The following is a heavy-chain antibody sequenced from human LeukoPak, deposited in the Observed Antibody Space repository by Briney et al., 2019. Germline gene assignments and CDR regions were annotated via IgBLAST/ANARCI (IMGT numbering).Heavy chain of an antibody. D-gene: IGHD6-19*01. V-gene: IGHV3-53*01. CDR3: ARGQRIAVAGNFDY. J-gene: IGHJ4*02. CDR2: IYSDGST. CDR1: GFIVSGDF. Sequence: GGSLRLSCAASGFIVSGDFMSWVRQAPGKGLEWVSVIYSDGSTYYADSVKGRFTISRDNSKNTLDLQMTGLRAEDTAVYYCARGQRIAVAGNFDYWGQGTLVTVSS.